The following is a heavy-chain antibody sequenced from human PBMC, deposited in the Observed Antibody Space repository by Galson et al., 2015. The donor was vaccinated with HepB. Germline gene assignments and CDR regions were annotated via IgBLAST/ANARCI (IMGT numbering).Heavy chain of an antibody. CDR3: AKSGSYYRHLDS. Sequence: SLRLSCATSGFIFGGYDMRWVRQAPGKGLEWVSRISDSGGKTDYADSVKGRFTMSRDNSKSTVHLQMRSLSADDTATYYCAKSGSYYRHLDSWGQGTLVVVSS. V-gene: IGHV3-23*01. CDR1: GFIFGGYD. CDR2: ISDSGGKT. D-gene: IGHD3-10*01. J-gene: IGHJ4*02.